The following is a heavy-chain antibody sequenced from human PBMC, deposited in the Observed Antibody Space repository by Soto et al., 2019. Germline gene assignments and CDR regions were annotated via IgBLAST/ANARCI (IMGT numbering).Heavy chain of an antibody. J-gene: IGHJ5*02. CDR2: VYYSGST. D-gene: IGHD3-16*01. V-gene: IGHV4-30-4*01. CDR1: GGSISSGDYY. Sequence: SETLSLTCTVSGGSISSGDYYWSWIRQPPGKGLEWIGYVYYSGSTYYNPSLKSRVTISVDTSKNQFSLKLSSVTAADTAVYYCARGQSWGYNWFDPWGQGTLVTVSS. CDR3: ARGQSWGYNWFDP.